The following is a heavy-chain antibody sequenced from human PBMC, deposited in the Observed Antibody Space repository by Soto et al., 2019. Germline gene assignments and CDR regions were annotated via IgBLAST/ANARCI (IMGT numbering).Heavy chain of an antibody. Sequence: QVQLVQSGAEVKKPGSSVKVSCKSSGGTFSSYAISWVRQAPGQGREWRGGIIPIFGTANYAQKFQGRVRITADKSTSKAYMELRSLRSEDKAVYYCAHYSRSSGYYYYYGMDVWGQGTTVTVSS. D-gene: IGHD6-6*01. CDR3: AHYSRSSGYYYYYGMDV. J-gene: IGHJ6*02. CDR1: GGTFSSYA. CDR2: IIPIFGTA. V-gene: IGHV1-69*06.